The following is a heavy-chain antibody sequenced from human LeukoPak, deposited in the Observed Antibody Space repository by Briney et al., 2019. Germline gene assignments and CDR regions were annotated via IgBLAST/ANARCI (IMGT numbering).Heavy chain of an antibody. CDR3: AKVQRITIFGVVILYDAFDI. D-gene: IGHD3-3*01. V-gene: IGHV3-23*01. CDR1: GFTFSSYA. CDR2: ISGSGGST. Sequence: GGSLRLSCAASGFTFSSYAMSWVRLAPGKGLEWVSAISGSGGSTYYADSVKGRFTISRDNSKNTLYLQMNSLRAEDTAVYYCAKVQRITIFGVVILYDAFDIWGQGTMVTVSS. J-gene: IGHJ3*02.